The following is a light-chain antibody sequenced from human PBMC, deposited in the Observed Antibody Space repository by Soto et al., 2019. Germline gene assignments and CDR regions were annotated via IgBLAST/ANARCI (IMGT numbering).Light chain of an antibody. CDR2: AAS. CDR3: QQYYSYPRT. J-gene: IGKJ5*01. CDR1: QSISSY. Sequence: IWMTQSPSLLSASTGDRVTITCRASQSISSYLNWYQQKPGKAPKLLIYAASRLQSGVPSRFSGSGSGTDFTLTISSLQPEDFATYYCQQYYSYPRTFGQGTRLEIK. V-gene: IGKV1-39*01.